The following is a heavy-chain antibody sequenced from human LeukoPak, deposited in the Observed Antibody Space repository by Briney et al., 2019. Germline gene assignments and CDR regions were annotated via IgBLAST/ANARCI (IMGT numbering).Heavy chain of an antibody. Sequence: AETLSLTCTVSGGSISSYYWSWIRQPPGKGLEWIGDIYYSGSTNYNPSLKSRVTISVDTSKNQFSLKLRSVTAADTAVYYCARQQHYDSSGYYDYWGQGTLVTVSS. V-gene: IGHV4-59*08. J-gene: IGHJ4*02. CDR3: ARQQHYDSSGYYDY. CDR2: IYYSGST. D-gene: IGHD3-22*01. CDR1: GGSISSYY.